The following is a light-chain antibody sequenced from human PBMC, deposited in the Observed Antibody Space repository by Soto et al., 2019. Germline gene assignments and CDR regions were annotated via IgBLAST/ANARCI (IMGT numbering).Light chain of an antibody. V-gene: IGKV3-15*01. J-gene: IGKJ5*01. CDR1: QSVSSG. CDR3: QQYNNLGPIT. CDR2: VAS. Sequence: VVVTESPANLSVXPGEXGTLXXXXSQSVSSGLSWYLQKPCQAPKLLIYVASTIATCIPAIFSCSRSGTEFNLTISSMPAEDYAVYYCQQYNNLGPITFGQGTLMEIK.